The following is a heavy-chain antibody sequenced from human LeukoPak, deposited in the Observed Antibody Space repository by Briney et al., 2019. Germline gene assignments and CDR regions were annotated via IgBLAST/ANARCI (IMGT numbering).Heavy chain of an antibody. Sequence: GGSLRLSCAASGFTFSNYWMHWVRQAPGKGLEWVALISSDGSNKDYADSVKGRFTISRDNSKNTLSLQMNSLSAEDTAMYYCASRISVGYWGQGTLVTVSS. CDR2: ISSDGSNK. V-gene: IGHV3-30-3*01. CDR3: ASRISVGY. D-gene: IGHD2-15*01. J-gene: IGHJ4*02. CDR1: GFTFSNYW.